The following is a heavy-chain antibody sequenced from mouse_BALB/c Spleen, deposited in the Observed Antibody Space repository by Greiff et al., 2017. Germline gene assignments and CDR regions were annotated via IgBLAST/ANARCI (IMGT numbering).Heavy chain of an antibody. CDR1: GYTFSSYW. D-gene: IGHD3-2*01. CDR2: ILPGSGST. J-gene: IGHJ2*01. V-gene: IGHV1-9*01. CDR3: ARGPDSPDY. Sequence: VQLQQSGAELMKPGASVKISCKATGYTFSSYWIEWVKQRPGHGLEWIGEILPGSGSTNYNEKFKGKATVTADTSSNTAYMQLSSLTSEDSAGYYGARGPDSPDYWGQGTTVTVSA.